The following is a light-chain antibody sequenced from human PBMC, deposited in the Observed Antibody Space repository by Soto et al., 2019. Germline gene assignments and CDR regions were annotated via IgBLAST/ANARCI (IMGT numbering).Light chain of an antibody. CDR3: MQALKTPLT. J-gene: IGKJ4*01. Sequence: DIVMTQSPLSLPVTPGEPASISCRSSQSLLHSNGYNYLDWYLQKPGQSPQLLIYLGSNRASGVPDRFSGSGSGTDFTLKISRVEAEDFGVYSCMQALKTPLTFGGGTKVEIK. V-gene: IGKV2-28*01. CDR1: QSLLHSNGYNY. CDR2: LGS.